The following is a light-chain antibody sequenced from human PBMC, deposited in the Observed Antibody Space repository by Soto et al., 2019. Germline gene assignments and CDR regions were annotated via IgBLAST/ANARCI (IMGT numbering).Light chain of an antibody. Sequence: DIQMTQSPSTLSASVGDRVTITCRASQSISTWLAWYQQKPGKAPKLLICKASSLESGVPSRFSGSGSGTEFTLTITSLQPDDFATYYCQQYSSYPMYSFGQGTKLEIK. CDR1: QSISTW. CDR2: KAS. J-gene: IGKJ2*03. CDR3: QQYSSYPMYS. V-gene: IGKV1-5*03.